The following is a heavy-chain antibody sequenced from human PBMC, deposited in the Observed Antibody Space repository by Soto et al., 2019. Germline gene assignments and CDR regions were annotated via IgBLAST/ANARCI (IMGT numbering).Heavy chain of an antibody. D-gene: IGHD3-10*01. V-gene: IGHV3-33*01. Sequence: GGSLRLSCAASGFTFSSYGMHWVRQAPGKGLEWVAFILFDGSKEFYADSVKGRFTISRDNSKNALFLQMNSLRVADTALYYCARDGIWFGTYADYFDFWGQGTLVTVSS. CDR1: GFTFSSYG. J-gene: IGHJ4*02. CDR3: ARDGIWFGTYADYFDF. CDR2: ILFDGSKE.